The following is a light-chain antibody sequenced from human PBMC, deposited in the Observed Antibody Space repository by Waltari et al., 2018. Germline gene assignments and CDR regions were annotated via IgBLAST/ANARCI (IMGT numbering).Light chain of an antibody. CDR1: SRDVCGYGS. J-gene: IGLJ2*01. Sequence: QSALTQPASVSGSPGRSITISCTGSSRDVCGYGSVSWYEDHPGQAPKVIIYDVNKRPSGVSDRFSGSQSGNTASLTISGLQAEDEATFYCSSQSTKNGVIFGGGTKVTVL. CDR2: DVN. V-gene: IGLV2-14*03. CDR3: SSQSTKNGVI.